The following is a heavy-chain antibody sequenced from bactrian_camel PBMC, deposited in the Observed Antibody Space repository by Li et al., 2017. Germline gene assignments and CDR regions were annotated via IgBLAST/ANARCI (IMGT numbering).Heavy chain of an antibody. CDR2: IVSAGSTS. J-gene: IGHJ4*01. Sequence: VQLVESGGGLVQPGGSLRLSCSASGFQFADYPMSWVRQAPGKGLEWVSSIVSAGSTSYYADSVKGRLTASRDNAKNTVYLQMISLKPEDTAVYYCVRSTMGWAFDYWGQGTQVTVS. D-gene: IGHD5*01. V-gene: IGHV3S36*01. CDR1: GFQFADYP. CDR3: VRSTMGWAFDY.